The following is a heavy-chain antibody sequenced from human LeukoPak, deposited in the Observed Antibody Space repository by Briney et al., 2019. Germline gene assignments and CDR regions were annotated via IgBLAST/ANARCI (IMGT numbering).Heavy chain of an antibody. J-gene: IGHJ4*02. CDR2: IYSGGSA. CDR1: GFTVSNSF. Sequence: PGGSLRLSCAASGFTVSNSFMSWVRQAPGKGLEWVSVIYSGGSAYYADSVKGRFTISRDNSKNTLYLQMNSLRAEDTAVYYCTRVYGSGSYSSHCWGQGTLVTVSS. CDR3: TRVYGSGSYSSHC. D-gene: IGHD3-10*01. V-gene: IGHV3-53*01.